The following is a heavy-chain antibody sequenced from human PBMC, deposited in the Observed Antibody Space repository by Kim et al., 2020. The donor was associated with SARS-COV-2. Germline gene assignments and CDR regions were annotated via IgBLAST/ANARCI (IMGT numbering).Heavy chain of an antibody. Sequence: VKGRFTISRDNSKNTLYLQMNSLRAEDTAVYYCAKVRSIAAAVKSGYFQHWGQGTLVTVSS. D-gene: IGHD6-13*01. J-gene: IGHJ1*01. V-gene: IGHV3-30*02. CDR3: AKVRSIAAAVKSGYFQH.